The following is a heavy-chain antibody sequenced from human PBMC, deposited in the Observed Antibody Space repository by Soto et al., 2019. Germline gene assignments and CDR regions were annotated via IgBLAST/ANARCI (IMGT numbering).Heavy chain of an antibody. Sequence: GESLKISCKGSGYSFTSYWISWVRQMPGKGLEWMGRIDPSDSYTNYSPSFQGHVTISADKSISTAYLQWSSLKASDTAMYYCARVTANELAEPGTYYTYGMDVWGQGTTVTVS. D-gene: IGHD6-19*01. CDR3: ARVTANELAEPGTYYTYGMDV. CDR2: IDPSDSYT. CDR1: GYSFTSYW. V-gene: IGHV5-10-1*01. J-gene: IGHJ6*02.